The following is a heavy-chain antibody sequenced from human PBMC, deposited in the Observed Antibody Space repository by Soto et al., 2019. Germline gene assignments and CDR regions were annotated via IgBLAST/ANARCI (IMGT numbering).Heavy chain of an antibody. D-gene: IGHD3-22*01. Sequence: GGSLRLSCAASGFTFSSYGMHWVRQAPGKGLEWVAVISYDGSNKYYADSVKGRFTISRDNSKNTLYLQMNSLRAEDTAVYYCAKITDSSGYLQVLYYYYGMDVWGQGTTVTVSS. CDR1: GFTFSSYG. CDR3: AKITDSSGYLQVLYYYYGMDV. CDR2: ISYDGSNK. V-gene: IGHV3-30*18. J-gene: IGHJ6*02.